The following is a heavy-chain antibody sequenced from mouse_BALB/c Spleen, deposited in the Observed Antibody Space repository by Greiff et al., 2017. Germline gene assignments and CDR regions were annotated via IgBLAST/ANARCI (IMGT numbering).Heavy chain of an antibody. CDR3: ARGGPCDGNDQFDY. CDR2: IWAGGST. D-gene: IGHD2-2*01. CDR1: GSSLTSYG. Sequence: VQLQESGPGLVAPSHSLSITCTVPGSSLTSYGVHWVRQPPGKGLEWLGVIWAGGSTNYNSALMSRLSISKENSKSQVFLTRNSLQTDDTAMYECARGGPCDGNDQFDYWGQGTTVTVSS. V-gene: IGHV2-9*02. J-gene: IGHJ2*01.